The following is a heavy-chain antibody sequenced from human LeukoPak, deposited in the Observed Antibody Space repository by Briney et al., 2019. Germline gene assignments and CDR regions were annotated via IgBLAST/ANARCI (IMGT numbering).Heavy chain of an antibody. V-gene: IGHV4-34*01. CDR2: INHSGST. CDR1: GGSFSGYY. Sequence: SETLSLTCAVYGGSFSGYYWSWIRQPPGKGLEWIGEINHSGSTNYNPFLKSRVTISVDTSKNQFSLKLSSVTAADTAVYYCARGVNYYDSSGYYSHATPSPYYFDYWGQGTLVTVSS. D-gene: IGHD3-22*01. J-gene: IGHJ4*02. CDR3: ARGVNYYDSSGYYSHATPSPYYFDY.